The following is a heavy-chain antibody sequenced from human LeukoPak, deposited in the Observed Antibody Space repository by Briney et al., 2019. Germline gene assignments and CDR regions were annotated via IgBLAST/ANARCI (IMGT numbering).Heavy chain of an antibody. Sequence: SETLSLTCTVSGGSISSGSYYWSWIRQPAGKGLEWIGRIYTSGSTNYSPSLKSRVTISVDTSKNQFSLKLSSVTAADTAVYYCARVNKDFPWDYFDYWGQGTLVTVSS. CDR1: GGSISSGSYY. CDR2: IYTSGST. V-gene: IGHV4-61*02. J-gene: IGHJ4*02. CDR3: ARVNKDFPWDYFDY. D-gene: IGHD1-26*01.